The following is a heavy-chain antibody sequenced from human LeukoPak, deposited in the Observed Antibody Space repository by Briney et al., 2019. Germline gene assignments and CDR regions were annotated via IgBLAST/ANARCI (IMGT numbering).Heavy chain of an antibody. CDR2: INAYNGHT. CDR1: GYTFASFG. CDR3: ARDEYGVGTSGPDH. J-gene: IGHJ4*02. V-gene: IGHV1-18*01. D-gene: IGHD3-10*01. Sequence: GASVKDSCKASGYTFASFGITWVRQAPGQGLEWMGWINAYNGHTNYAQKLQGRVSMTTDPSTRTAYMELRSLRSDDTAVYYCARDEYGVGTSGPDHWGQGTLVTVSS.